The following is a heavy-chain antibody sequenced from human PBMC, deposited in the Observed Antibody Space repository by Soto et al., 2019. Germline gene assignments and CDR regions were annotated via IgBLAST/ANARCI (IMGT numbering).Heavy chain of an antibody. V-gene: IGHV1-69*13. J-gene: IGHJ6*02. D-gene: IGHD3-10*01. CDR3: ARHYFPEYYYYGMDV. CDR2: IIPIFGTA. Sequence: ASVKVSCKTSGGTFSSYAISWVRQAPGQGLEWMGGIIPIFGTANYAQYFQGRVTITADASTSTAYMELSSLISEDTAAYYCARHYFPEYYYYGMDVWGQGATVTVSS. CDR1: GGTFSSYA.